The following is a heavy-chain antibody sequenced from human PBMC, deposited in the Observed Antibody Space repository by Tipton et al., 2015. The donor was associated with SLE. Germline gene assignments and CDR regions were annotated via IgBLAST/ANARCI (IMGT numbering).Heavy chain of an antibody. Sequence: TLSLTCAVSGDSVTSSYYWSWIRQPPGKGLEWIGYIYSSGSTNYNPSLKSRVTISVDTSKNQFSLKLSSVTAADTAVYYCARGLAMVRGDSMDYWGQGTLVTVSS. D-gene: IGHD3-10*01. CDR2: IYSSGST. CDR3: ARGLAMVRGDSMDY. V-gene: IGHV4-4*08. J-gene: IGHJ4*02. CDR1: GDSVTSSYY.